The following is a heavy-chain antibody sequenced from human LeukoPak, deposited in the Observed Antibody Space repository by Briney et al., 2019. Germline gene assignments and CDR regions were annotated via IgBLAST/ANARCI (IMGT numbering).Heavy chain of an antibody. CDR2: ISSSSSYI. Sequence: GGSLRLSCAASGFTFSSYSMNWVRQAPGKGLEWVSSISSSSSYIYYADSVKGRFTISRDNAKNSLYLQMNSLRAEDTAVYYCASNPNRSLPYFGDHWGQGTLVTVSS. J-gene: IGHJ4*02. D-gene: IGHD1-26*01. V-gene: IGHV3-21*01. CDR1: GFTFSSYS. CDR3: ASNPNRSLPYFGDH.